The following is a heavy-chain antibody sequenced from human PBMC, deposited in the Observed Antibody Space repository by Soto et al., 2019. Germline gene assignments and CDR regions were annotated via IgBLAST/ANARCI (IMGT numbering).Heavy chain of an antibody. Sequence: GGSLRLSCAASGFTFSSYAMSWVRQAPGRGLEWVSGVSNSGSSTYYADSVKGRFTISRDNSKNTLYLQMNSLRAEDTAVYYCAKHSRETTTCCGEDWGQGTRVTVSS. CDR2: VSNSGSST. J-gene: IGHJ4*02. D-gene: IGHD2-2*01. CDR3: AKHSRETTTCCGED. CDR1: GFTFSSYA. V-gene: IGHV3-23*01.